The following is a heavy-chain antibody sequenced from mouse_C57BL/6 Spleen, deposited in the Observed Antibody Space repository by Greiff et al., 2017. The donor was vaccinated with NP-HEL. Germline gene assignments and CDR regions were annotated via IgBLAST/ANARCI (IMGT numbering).Heavy chain of an antibody. V-gene: IGHV1-72*01. CDR3: AREDYYGSNYYYAIDY. Sequence: VQLQQPGAELVKPGASVKLSCKASGYTFTSYWMHWVKQRPGRGLEWIGRIDPNSGGTKYNEKFKSKATLTVDKPSSTAYMQLSSLASEDSAVYYCAREDYYGSNYYYAIDYWGQGTSVTVSS. CDR1: GYTFTSYW. CDR2: IDPNSGGT. D-gene: IGHD1-1*01. J-gene: IGHJ4*01.